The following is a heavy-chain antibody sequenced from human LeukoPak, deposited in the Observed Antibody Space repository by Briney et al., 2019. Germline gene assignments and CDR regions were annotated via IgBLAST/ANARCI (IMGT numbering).Heavy chain of an antibody. J-gene: IGHJ3*02. V-gene: IGHV4-39*07. D-gene: IGHD3-16*02. CDR2: IYYSGST. CDR1: GGSISSSSYY. CDR3: ARCYYVWGSYRQPDAFDI. Sequence: SETLSLTCTVSGGSISSSSYYWGWIRQPPGKGLEWIGSIYYSGSTYYNPSLKSRVTISVDTSKNQFSLKLSSVTAADTAVYYCARCYYVWGSYRQPDAFDIWGQGTMVTVSS.